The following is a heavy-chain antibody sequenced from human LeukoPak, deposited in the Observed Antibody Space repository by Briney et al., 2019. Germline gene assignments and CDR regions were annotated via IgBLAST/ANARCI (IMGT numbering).Heavy chain of an antibody. CDR1: GYTFINYD. CDR2: MNPNNGNT. CDR3: ARGGEIAAAGTTTDDAFDI. D-gene: IGHD6-13*01. Sequence: GASVKVSCKASGYTFINYDINWVRQATGQGLEWMGWMNPNNGNTGYAQKFQGRVTMTRNTSISTAYMELSSLRSEDTAVYYCARGGEIAAAGTTTDDAFDIWGQGTMVTVSS. J-gene: IGHJ3*02. V-gene: IGHV1-8*02.